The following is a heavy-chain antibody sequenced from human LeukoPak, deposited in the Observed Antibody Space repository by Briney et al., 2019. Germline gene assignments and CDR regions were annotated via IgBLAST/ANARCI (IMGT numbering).Heavy chain of an antibody. CDR3: ARAWVSYDLVLRGSPAIYDY. CDR1: GFTFSSYS. Sequence: SGGSLRLSCAASGFTFSSYSMNWVRQAPGKGLEWVSSISSSSSYIYYADSVKGRFTISRDNAKNSLYLQMNSLRAEDTAVYYCARAWVSYDLVLRGSPAIYDYWGQGTLVTVSS. V-gene: IGHV3-21*01. CDR2: ISSSSSYI. D-gene: IGHD3-3*01. J-gene: IGHJ4*02.